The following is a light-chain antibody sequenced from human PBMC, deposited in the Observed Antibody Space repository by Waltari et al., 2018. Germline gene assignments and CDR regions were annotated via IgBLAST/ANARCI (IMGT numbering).Light chain of an antibody. CDR2: QDR. J-gene: IGLJ3*02. V-gene: IGLV3-1*01. CDR3: QAWDSSTAV. CDR1: RLDDKN. Sequence: SYELTQPPSLSMSRGQSATITCSGDRLDDKNVCWYQQKPGQSPVLVMYQDRKRPSGIPERFSGSNSGTTATLTISAAQGMDEADYYCQAWDSSTAVFGGGTKLTVL.